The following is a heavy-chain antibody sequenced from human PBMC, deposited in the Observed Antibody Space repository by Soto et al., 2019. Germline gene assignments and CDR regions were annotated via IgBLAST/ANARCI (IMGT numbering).Heavy chain of an antibody. V-gene: IGHV4-4*02. CDR1: SGSISSSNW. D-gene: IGHD6-19*01. Sequence: SETLSLTCAVSSGSISSSNWWSWVRQPPGKGLEWIGEIYHSGSTNYNPSLKSRVTISVDKPKNQFSLKLSSVTAADTAVYYCARGSGIAVAGTSYYYMDVWGKGTTVTVSS. CDR2: IYHSGST. CDR3: ARGSGIAVAGTSYYYMDV. J-gene: IGHJ6*03.